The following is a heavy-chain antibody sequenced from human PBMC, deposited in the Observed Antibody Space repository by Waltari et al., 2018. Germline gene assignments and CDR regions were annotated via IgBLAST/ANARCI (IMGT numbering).Heavy chain of an antibody. CDR2: IYYSGST. V-gene: IGHV4-59*11. D-gene: IGHD3-3*01. J-gene: IGHJ5*02. CDR1: GGSISSHY. Sequence: QVQLQESGPGLVKPSETLSLTCTVSGGSISSHYWSWIRQPPGKGLEWIGYIYYSGSTNYNPSLKSRVTISVDTSKNQFSLKLSSVTAADTAVYYCARLGVVIGLNWFDPWGQGTLVTVSS. CDR3: ARLGVVIGLNWFDP.